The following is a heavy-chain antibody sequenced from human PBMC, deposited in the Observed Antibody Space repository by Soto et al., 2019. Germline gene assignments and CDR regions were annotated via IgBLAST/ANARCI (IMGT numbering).Heavy chain of an antibody. CDR3: TKGGYGLIYYFGMDV. CDR2: ISSDGDTI. V-gene: IGHV3-9*01. Sequence: EVQLIESGGGWVQPGTSLRVSCAASGFTFHEYAMHWVRRAPGKGLEWVSGISSDGDTIAYADSVQGRFTVFRDNAKNSLYLQMNSLRAEDTALYYCTKGGYGLIYYFGMDVWGQGTTVTVSS. J-gene: IGHJ6*02. CDR1: GFTFHEYA. D-gene: IGHD5-12*01.